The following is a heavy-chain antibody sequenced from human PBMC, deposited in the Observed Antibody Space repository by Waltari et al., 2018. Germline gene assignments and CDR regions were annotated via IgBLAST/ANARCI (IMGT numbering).Heavy chain of an antibody. Sequence: QVQLQESGPGLVKPSQTLSLTCTVSGGSISSGGYYWSWIRQHPGKGLEWIGYIYYSGRTYYNPSLKSRVTISVDTSKNQFSLKLSSVTAADTAVYYCARAVTIFGVVIIHFDYWGQGTLVTVSS. CDR2: IYYSGRT. CDR1: GGSISSGGYY. V-gene: IGHV4-31*03. J-gene: IGHJ4*02. D-gene: IGHD3-3*01. CDR3: ARAVTIFGVVIIHFDY.